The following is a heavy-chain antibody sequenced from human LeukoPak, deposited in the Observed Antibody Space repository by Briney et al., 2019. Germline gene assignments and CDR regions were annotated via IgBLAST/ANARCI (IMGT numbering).Heavy chain of an antibody. CDR1: EFTHKY. CDR3: AREFSWSGRDI. V-gene: IGHV3-7*05. D-gene: IGHD1-14*01. CDR2: IKQDGSDK. Sequence: GGSLRLSCVASEFTHKYMSWVRQAPGKGLEWVANIKQDGSDKNYVDSVKGRFTISRDNTKNSVYLEMNSLKVEDTAVYYCAREFSWSGRDIWGQGTLVTVSS. J-gene: IGHJ1*01.